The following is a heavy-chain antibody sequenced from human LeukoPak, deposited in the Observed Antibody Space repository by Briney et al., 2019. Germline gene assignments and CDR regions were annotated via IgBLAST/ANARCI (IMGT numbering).Heavy chain of an antibody. CDR3: ARYGYSYGQYYFDY. Sequence: PSETLSLTCSVSGGSIGSYYWSWIRQPPGKGLEWIGYIYYSGTTNYNPSLKSRVTISVDTSNNQFSLKLTSVTAVDTAVYYCARYGYSYGQYYFDYWGQGTLVTVSS. J-gene: IGHJ4*02. CDR1: GGSIGSYY. CDR2: IYYSGTT. D-gene: IGHD5-18*01. V-gene: IGHV4-59*01.